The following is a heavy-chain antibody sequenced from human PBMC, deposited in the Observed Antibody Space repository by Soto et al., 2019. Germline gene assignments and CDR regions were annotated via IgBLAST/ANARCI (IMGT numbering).Heavy chain of an antibody. D-gene: IGHD2-15*01. CDR1: GGSISSYY. CDR2: IYYSGST. Sequence: QVQLQESGPGLVKPSEALSLTCTVSGGSISSYYWSWIRQPPGKELEWIGYIYYSGSTNYNPSLKSRVTISVDTSKNQFSLMLSSVTAADTAVYYCARDFVVAATRHAFDIWGQGTMVTVSS. V-gene: IGHV4-59*01. J-gene: IGHJ3*02. CDR3: ARDFVVAATRHAFDI.